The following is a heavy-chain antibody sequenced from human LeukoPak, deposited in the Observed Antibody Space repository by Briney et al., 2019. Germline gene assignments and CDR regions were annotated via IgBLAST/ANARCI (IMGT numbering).Heavy chain of an antibody. CDR2: IWYDGSNK. V-gene: IGHV3-33*01. D-gene: IGHD6-19*01. Sequence: GSSLRLSCAASGFTFSSYGMHWVRQAPGKGLEWVAVIWYDGSNKYYADSVKGRFTISRDNSKNTLYLQMNSLRAEDTAVYYCARGGGRYSGYALYSSGWYDYWGQGTLVTVSS. CDR1: GFTFSSYG. CDR3: ARGGGRYSGYALYSSGWYDY. J-gene: IGHJ4*02.